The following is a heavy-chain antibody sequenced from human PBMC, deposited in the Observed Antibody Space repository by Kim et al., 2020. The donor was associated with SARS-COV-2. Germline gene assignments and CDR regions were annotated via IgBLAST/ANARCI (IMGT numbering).Heavy chain of an antibody. Sequence: GGSLRLSCAASGFTFSSYAMSWVRQAPGKGLEWVSAISGSGGSTYYADSVKGRFTISRDNSKNTLYLQMNSLRAEDTAVYYCAKGGADFWIYYYGMDVWGQGTTVTVSS. J-gene: IGHJ6*02. V-gene: IGHV3-23*01. D-gene: IGHD3-3*01. CDR3: AKGGADFWIYYYGMDV. CDR1: GFTFSSYA. CDR2: ISGSGGST.